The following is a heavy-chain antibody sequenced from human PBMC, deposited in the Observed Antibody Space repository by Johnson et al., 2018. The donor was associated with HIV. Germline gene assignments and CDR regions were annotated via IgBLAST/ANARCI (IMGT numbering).Heavy chain of an antibody. D-gene: IGHD7-27*01. CDR1: GFTIDDVA. CDR3: AKDVNWGLGGAFDI. V-gene: IGHV3-9*01. Sequence: VQLVESGGGLVQPGGSLRLSCAPSGFTIDDVAIHWVRQAPGKGLEWVSGISWNSDTIGYADSVKGRFAISRDNAKNSLYLQMNSLRAEDTALYYCAKDVNWGLGGAFDIWGQGTMVTVSS. CDR2: ISWNSDTI. J-gene: IGHJ3*02.